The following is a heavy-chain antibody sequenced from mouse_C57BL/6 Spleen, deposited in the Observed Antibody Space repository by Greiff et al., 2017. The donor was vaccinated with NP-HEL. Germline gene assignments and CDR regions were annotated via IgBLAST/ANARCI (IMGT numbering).Heavy chain of an antibody. CDR1: GFTFSDYG. CDR2: ISSGSSTI. D-gene: IGHD4-1*01. V-gene: IGHV5-17*01. CDR3: ARELTGTGRFAY. Sequence: EVKLVESGGGLVKPGGSLKLSCAASGFTFSDYGMHWVRQAPEKGLEWVAYISSGSSTIYYADTVKGRFTISRDNAKNTLFLQMTSLRSEDTAMYYCARELTGTGRFAYWGQGTLVTVSA. J-gene: IGHJ3*01.